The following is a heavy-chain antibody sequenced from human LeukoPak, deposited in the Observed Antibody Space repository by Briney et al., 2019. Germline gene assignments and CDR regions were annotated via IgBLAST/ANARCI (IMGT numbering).Heavy chain of an antibody. V-gene: IGHV3-33*01. J-gene: IGHJ4*02. CDR1: GFTFSSYD. D-gene: IGHD6-13*01. CDR2: IWYDGSSK. CDR3: ARARFSSSWCSLGY. Sequence: GGSLRLSCAASGFTFSSYDMHWVRQAPGKGLEWVAVIWYDGSSKYYADSVKGRFTISRDNSKSTLYLQMNSLRAEDTAVYYCARARFSSSWCSLGYWGQGTLVTVSS.